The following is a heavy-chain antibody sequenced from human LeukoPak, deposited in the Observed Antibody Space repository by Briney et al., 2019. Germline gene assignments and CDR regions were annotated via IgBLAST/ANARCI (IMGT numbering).Heavy chain of an antibody. CDR3: ARGGDTTVIAWYYYGMDV. J-gene: IGHJ6*02. Sequence: PGRSLRLSCAASGLTFSSYAMNWVRQAPGKGLEWVSDIGISGGITYYADSVKGRFTISRDNSKNTLYLQMNSLRAEDTAVYYCARGGDTTVIAWYYYGMDVWGQGTTVTVSS. CDR2: IGISGGIT. V-gene: IGHV3-23*01. CDR1: GLTFSSYA. D-gene: IGHD4-17*01.